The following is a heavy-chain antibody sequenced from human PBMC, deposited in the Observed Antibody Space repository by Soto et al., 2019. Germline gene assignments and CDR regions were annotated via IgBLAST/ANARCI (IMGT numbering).Heavy chain of an antibody. CDR2: INPNSGGT. V-gene: IGHV1-2*04. D-gene: IGHD5-12*01. CDR3: ARFGAATIQNYYYYYGMDC. Sequence: SVNVSCKACVCTWTGYSMHSLRQAPGQGLEWMGWINPNSGGTNCAQKFQGWVTMTRDTSISTAYMELSRLRSDDTAVYYCARFGAATIQNYYYYYGMDCWGQGTTVTGSS. CDR1: VCTWTGYS. J-gene: IGHJ6*02.